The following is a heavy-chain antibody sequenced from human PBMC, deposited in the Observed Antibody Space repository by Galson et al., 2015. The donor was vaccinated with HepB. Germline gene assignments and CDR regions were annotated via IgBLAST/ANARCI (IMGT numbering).Heavy chain of an antibody. V-gene: IGHV1-8*01. J-gene: IGHJ1*01. D-gene: IGHD3-22*01. CDR2: MNPNSGNT. Sequence: SVKVSCKASGYTFTSYDINWVRQATGQGLEWVGWMNPNSGNTGYAQKFQGRVTMTRNTSISTAYMELSSLRSEDTAVYYCARGPSPPITMIVVVRRRGYFQHWGQGTLVTVSS. CDR3: ARGPSPPITMIVVVRRRGYFQH. CDR1: GYTFTSYD.